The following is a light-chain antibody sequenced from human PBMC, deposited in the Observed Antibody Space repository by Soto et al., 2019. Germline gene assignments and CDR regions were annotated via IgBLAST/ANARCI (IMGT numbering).Light chain of an antibody. Sequence: DIQMIQSPSTLSASVGDRVTITCRASQSISSWLAWYQQKPGKAPRLLIYDASYLERGVPSRFSGSGSGTEFTLTISYLQPDDLATYYCQQYNNFWTFGPGTKVEI. V-gene: IGKV1-5*01. CDR2: DAS. CDR3: QQYNNFWT. CDR1: QSISSW. J-gene: IGKJ1*01.